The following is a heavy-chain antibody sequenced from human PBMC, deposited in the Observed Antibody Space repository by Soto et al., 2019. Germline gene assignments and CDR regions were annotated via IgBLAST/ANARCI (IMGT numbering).Heavy chain of an antibody. D-gene: IGHD6-25*01. V-gene: IGHV4-39*01. CDR1: GGSISSSSYY. CDR2: IYYSGST. J-gene: IGHJ4*02. CDR3: ARHGVAALQFDY. Sequence: PSETLSLTCTVSGGSISSSSYYWVWIRQPPGKGLEWIGTIYYSGSTYYNPSLKSRVTISVDTSKNQFPLKLHSVTAADTAVYYCARHGVAALQFDYWGQGTLVTVSS.